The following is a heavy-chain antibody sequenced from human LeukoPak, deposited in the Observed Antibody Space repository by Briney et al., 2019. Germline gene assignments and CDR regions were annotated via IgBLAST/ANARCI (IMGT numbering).Heavy chain of an antibody. D-gene: IGHD2-2*01. J-gene: IGHJ4*02. V-gene: IGHV3-30*03. CDR3: ARDWGTLYCSSTSCSHFDY. CDR2: ISDDGRKK. Sequence: PGGSLRLSCAASGFSFRNYGIHWVRQAPGKGLQWVAYISDDGRKKYYADSVKGRVTISRDNSKNTLDLYMDSLTPEDTAVYYCARDWGTLYCSSTSCSHFDYWGQGTLVTVSS. CDR1: GFSFRNYG.